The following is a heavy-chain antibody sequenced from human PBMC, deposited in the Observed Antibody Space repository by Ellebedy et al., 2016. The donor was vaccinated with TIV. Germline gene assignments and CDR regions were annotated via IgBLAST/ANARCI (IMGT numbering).Heavy chain of an antibody. CDR2: INHSGST. CDR3: ARGKGYSSSFGGY. Sequence: SETLSLXCAVSGGSISSYYWSWIRQPPGKGLEWIGEINHSGSTNYNPSLKSRVTISVDTSKNQFSLKLSSVTAADTAVYYCARGKGYSSSFGGYWGQGTLVTVSS. V-gene: IGHV4-34*01. J-gene: IGHJ4*02. CDR1: GGSISSYY. D-gene: IGHD6-6*01.